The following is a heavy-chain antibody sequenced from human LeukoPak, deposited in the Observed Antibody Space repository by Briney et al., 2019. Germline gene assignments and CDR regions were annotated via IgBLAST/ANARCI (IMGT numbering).Heavy chain of an antibody. D-gene: IGHD3-22*01. J-gene: IGHJ4*02. CDR3: ATDPATYYYDSSGYNQFDY. V-gene: IGHV1-24*01. Sequence: GASVKVSCKVSGYTLTELSMHWVRQDPGEGLEWMGGFDPEDGETIYAQKFQGRVTMTEDTSTDTAYMELSSLRSEDTAVYYCATDPATYYYDSSGYNQFDYWGQGTLVTVSS. CDR1: GYTLTELS. CDR2: FDPEDGET.